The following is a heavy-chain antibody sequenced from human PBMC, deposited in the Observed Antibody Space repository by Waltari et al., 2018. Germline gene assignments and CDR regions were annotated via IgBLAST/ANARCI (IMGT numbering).Heavy chain of an antibody. CDR1: GYTFTAYY. CDR2: INPRSGDT. V-gene: IGHV1-2*07. CDR3: SRFDPGLKRQPVGIDP. Sequence: QVQLVQSGAEVKKPGASIIISCRTSGYTFTAYYMHWVRQAPGQGLEWMGGINPRSGDTKDAHKFQGMVTLTRDTSMNTAYMEVRSLRFDDTAVYYCSRFDPGLKRQPVGIDPWGQGTLIIVSS. J-gene: IGHJ5*02. D-gene: IGHD7-27*01.